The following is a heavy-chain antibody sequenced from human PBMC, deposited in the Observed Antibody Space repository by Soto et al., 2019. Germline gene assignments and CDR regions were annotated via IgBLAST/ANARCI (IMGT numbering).Heavy chain of an antibody. Sequence: SETLSLTCAVSGGFISSGGYSWSWIRQPPGKGLEWIGYIYHSGGTYYNPSLKSRVTISVDRSKNQFSLKLSSVTAADTAVYYCARVGGYSYGYYYWGQGTLVTVSS. D-gene: IGHD5-18*01. CDR1: GGFISSGGYS. J-gene: IGHJ4*02. CDR3: ARVGGYSYGYYY. CDR2: IYHSGGT. V-gene: IGHV4-30-2*01.